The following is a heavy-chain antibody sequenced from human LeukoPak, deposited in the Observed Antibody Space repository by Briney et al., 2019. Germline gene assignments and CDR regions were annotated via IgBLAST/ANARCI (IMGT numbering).Heavy chain of an antibody. Sequence: GGSLRLSCAASGFTFSDYYRSWIRQAPGKGLEWVSYISSSGSTIYYADSVKGRFTISRDNAKNSLYLQMNSLRAEDTAVYYCARGRVPAGPWRAFDIWGQGTMVTVSS. J-gene: IGHJ3*02. D-gene: IGHD2-2*01. CDR1: GFTFSDYY. V-gene: IGHV3-11*04. CDR3: ARGRVPAGPWRAFDI. CDR2: ISSSGSTI.